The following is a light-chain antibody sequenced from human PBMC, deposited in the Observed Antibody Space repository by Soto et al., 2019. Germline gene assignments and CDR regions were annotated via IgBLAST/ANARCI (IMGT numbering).Light chain of an antibody. CDR3: QQRRTWPIT. CDR2: DAS. Sequence: EIVLTQSPATLSLSPGERATLSCRASQSVSSYLAWYQQKPGQAPRLLIYDASNRATGIPARFSGSGSGTDFTLTITRLEPQEFAVYYCQQRRTWPITFGQGTRLEIK. CDR1: QSVSSY. V-gene: IGKV3-11*01. J-gene: IGKJ5*01.